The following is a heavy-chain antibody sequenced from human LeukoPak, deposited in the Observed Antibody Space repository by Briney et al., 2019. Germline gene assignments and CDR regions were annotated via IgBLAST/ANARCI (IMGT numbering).Heavy chain of an antibody. Sequence: APVKVSCKASGYTFTNYGISWVRQAPGQGLEWVAWFSAYNGNTNYAQKLQGRVTMTTDTSTSTAYMELRSLRSDDTAVYYCARDRYGDYAGVDYYYGMDVWGQGTTVTVSS. D-gene: IGHD4-17*01. V-gene: IGHV1-18*01. CDR1: GYTFTNYG. J-gene: IGHJ6*02. CDR2: FSAYNGNT. CDR3: ARDRYGDYAGVDYYYGMDV.